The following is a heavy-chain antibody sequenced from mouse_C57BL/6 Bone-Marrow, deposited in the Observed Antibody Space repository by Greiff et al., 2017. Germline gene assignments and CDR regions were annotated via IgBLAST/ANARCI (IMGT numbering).Heavy chain of an antibody. D-gene: IGHD1-1*01. CDR2: ISDGGSYT. CDR3: ARDLSYGSSHFGC. Sequence: EVMLVESGGGLVKPGGSLKLSCAASGFTFSSYAMSWVRQTPEKRLEWVATISDGGSYTYYPDNVKGRFTISRDNAKNNLYLQMSHLKSEETAVYYCARDLSYGSSHFGCRGNGTTLAVSS. J-gene: IGHJ2*01. CDR1: GFTFSSYA. V-gene: IGHV5-4*01.